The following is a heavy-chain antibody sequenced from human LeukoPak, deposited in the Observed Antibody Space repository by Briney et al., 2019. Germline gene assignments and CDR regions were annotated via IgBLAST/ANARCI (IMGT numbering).Heavy chain of an antibody. D-gene: IGHD1-26*01. CDR3: ARVDSGSFLGDWFDP. CDR1: GGSISSGSYY. J-gene: IGHJ5*01. Sequence: SETLSLTCTVSGGSISSGSYYWSWIRQPAGKGVEWVGRIYTSGSTNYNPSLKSRVTISVDTSKNQFSLKLSSVTAADTAVYYCARVDSGSFLGDWFDPWGQGTLVTVSS. CDR2: IYTSGST. V-gene: IGHV4-61*02.